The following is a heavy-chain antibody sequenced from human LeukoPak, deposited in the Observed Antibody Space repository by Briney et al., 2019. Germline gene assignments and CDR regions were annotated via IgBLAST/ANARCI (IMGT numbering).Heavy chain of an antibody. CDR1: GGSVSSGSYY. CDR3: AREGNGPAYYHFYYMDV. V-gene: IGHV4-61*01. D-gene: IGHD1-1*01. J-gene: IGHJ6*03. CDR2: IHYSGST. Sequence: SETLSLTCTVSGGSVSSGSYYWSWIRQPPGKGLEWIAYIHYSGSTNYNPSLKSRVTISVDTSKNQFSLKLSSVTAADTAVYYCAREGNGPAYYHFYYMDVWGKGTTVTVSS.